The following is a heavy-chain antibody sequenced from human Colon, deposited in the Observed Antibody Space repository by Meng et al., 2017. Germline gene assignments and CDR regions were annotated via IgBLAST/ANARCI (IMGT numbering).Heavy chain of an antibody. V-gene: IGHV1-2*06. D-gene: IGHD3-22*01. CDR1: GYTFTVYY. J-gene: IGHJ4*02. CDR3: ARDLSGYYSFVDY. Sequence: QVQPVEAGAEVRKPGASVKVSCKASGYTFTVYYMQWVRQAPGQGLEWMGRINPNNGGANYAQQFQGRVTMTTDTSISTAYMELSRLRSDDTAVYYCARDLSGYYSFVDYWGQGTLVTVSS. CDR2: INPNNGGA.